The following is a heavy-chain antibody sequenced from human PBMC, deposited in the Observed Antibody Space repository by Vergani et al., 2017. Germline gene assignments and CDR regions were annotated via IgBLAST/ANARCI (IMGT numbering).Heavy chain of an antibody. CDR2: ITYDGSNK. CDR3: AKDIHPVTPHGMDV. Sequence: VQLVESGGGLVQPGGSLRLSCAASGFTFSSYGMHWVRQAPGKGLEWVAVITYDGSNKYYADSVKGRFTISRDNSKNTLYLQMNSLRAEDTALYYCAKDIHPVTPHGMDVWGQGTTVTVSS. V-gene: IGHV3-30*19. J-gene: IGHJ6*02. CDR1: GFTFSSYG. D-gene: IGHD4-23*01.